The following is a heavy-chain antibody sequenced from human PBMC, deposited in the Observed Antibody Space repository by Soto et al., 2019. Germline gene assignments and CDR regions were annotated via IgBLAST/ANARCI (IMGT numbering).Heavy chain of an antibody. J-gene: IGHJ4*02. CDR2: ISAYSGNK. CDR3: ARALGQQLVDY. V-gene: IGHV1-18*01. CDR1: GYSFTSYG. D-gene: IGHD6-13*01. Sequence: QVQLVQSGAEVKKPGASVKVSCKASGYSFTSYGIIWVRQAPGQGLGWMGWISAYSGNKKYAQKLQGRGTMTTDTPSCTATMELRSLRAADTAVDFCARALGQQLVDYLGQGSLVSVSS.